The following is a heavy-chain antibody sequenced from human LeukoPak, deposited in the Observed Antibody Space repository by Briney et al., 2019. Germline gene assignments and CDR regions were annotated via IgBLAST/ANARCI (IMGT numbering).Heavy chain of an antibody. J-gene: IGHJ4*02. CDR1: GGSISSYY. CDR3: ARTPRWLPPHYFDY. Sequence: SETLSPTCTVSGGSISSYYWSWIRQPPGKGLEWIGEINHSGSTNYNPSLKSRVTISVDTSKNQFSLKLSSVTAADTAVYYCARTPRWLPPHYFDYWGQGTLVTVSS. V-gene: IGHV4-34*01. CDR2: INHSGST. D-gene: IGHD5-12*01.